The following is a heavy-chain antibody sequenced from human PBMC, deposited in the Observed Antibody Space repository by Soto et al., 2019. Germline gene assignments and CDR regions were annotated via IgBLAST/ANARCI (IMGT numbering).Heavy chain of an antibody. V-gene: IGHV1-18*01. CDR1: GYSFTTYG. Sequence: ASVKVSCKASGYSFTTYGLIWVRQAPGQGLEWMGWISGDNGHTEYAQMFQGRVTMTTETSTTTAYMELRSLRSDDTAVYYCARGFGTNNWFDPWG. CDR3: ARGFGTNNWFDP. CDR2: ISGDNGHT. D-gene: IGHD3-16*01. J-gene: IGHJ5*02.